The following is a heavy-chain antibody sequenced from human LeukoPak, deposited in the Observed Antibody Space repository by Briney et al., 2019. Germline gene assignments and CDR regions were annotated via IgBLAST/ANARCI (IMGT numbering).Heavy chain of an antibody. Sequence: GESLKISCKGSGYSFNTYWIGWVRRMPGKGLEWMGIIYPGDSDTRYSPSFQGQVTISADKSISTAYLQWSSLKASDTAMYYCARRSAVAGMGVDYWGQGTLVTVSS. V-gene: IGHV5-51*01. CDR2: IYPGDSDT. CDR3: ARRSAVAGMGVDY. D-gene: IGHD6-19*01. J-gene: IGHJ4*02. CDR1: GYSFNTYW.